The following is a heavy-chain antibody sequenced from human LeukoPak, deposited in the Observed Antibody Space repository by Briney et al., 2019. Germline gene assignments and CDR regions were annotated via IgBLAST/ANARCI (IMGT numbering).Heavy chain of an antibody. CDR3: AKELTTVTHFDY. V-gene: IGHV3-30*18. CDR1: GFTFSSYG. D-gene: IGHD4-17*01. CDR2: ITNDGRHT. J-gene: IGHJ4*02. Sequence: GGSLRLSCVASGFTFSSYGKHWVHQPPGKGLEWVAVITNDGRHTNYVDSVKGRFTISRDNSKNTLYLQMNGLRVEDTAVYYCAKELTTVTHFDYWGQGTLVTVSS.